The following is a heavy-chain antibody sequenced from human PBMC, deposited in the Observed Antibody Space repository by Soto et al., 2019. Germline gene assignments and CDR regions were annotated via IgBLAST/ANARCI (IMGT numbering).Heavy chain of an antibody. J-gene: IGHJ5*02. D-gene: IGHD6-19*01. CDR3: ARDRAVAVAGTRRNWFDP. CDR2: INPSGGST. CDR1: GYTFTSYY. Sequence: ASVKVSCKASGYTFTSYYMHWVRQAPGQGLEWMGIINPSGGSTSYAQKFQGRVTMTRDTSTSTVYMELSSLRSEDTAVYYCARDRAVAVAGTRRNWFDPWGQGTLVTVSS. V-gene: IGHV1-46*01.